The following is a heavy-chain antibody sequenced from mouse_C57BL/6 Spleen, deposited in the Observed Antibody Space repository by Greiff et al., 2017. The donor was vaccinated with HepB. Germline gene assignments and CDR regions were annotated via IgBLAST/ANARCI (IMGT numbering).Heavy chain of an antibody. CDR2: IRNKANGYTA. J-gene: IGHJ3*01. CDR1: GFTFTDYY. V-gene: IGHV7-3*01. D-gene: IGHD2-3*01. Sequence: EVHLVESGGGLVQPGGSLNLSCAASGFTFTDYYMSWVRQPPGKALEWLGLIRNKANGYTAEYSETVKGRFTNTRDKYKNILYLQMNARRAADSDSYFYSRSDGYYGGFAYWGQGTLVTVSA. CDR3: SRSDGYYGGFAY.